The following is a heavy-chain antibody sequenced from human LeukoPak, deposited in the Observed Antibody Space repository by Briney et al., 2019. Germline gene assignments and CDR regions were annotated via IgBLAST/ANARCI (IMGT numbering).Heavy chain of an antibody. J-gene: IGHJ3*02. CDR3: ARDGITYYDILTGPSEGAFDI. V-gene: IGHV4-4*07. CDR1: GGSISSYY. CDR2: IYTSGST. D-gene: IGHD3-9*01. Sequence: SETLSLTCTVSGGSISSYYWSWIRQPAGKGLEWIGRIYTSGSTNYNPSLKSRVTMSVDTSKNQFSLKLSSVTAADTAVYYCARDGITYYDILTGPSEGAFDIWGQGTMVTVSS.